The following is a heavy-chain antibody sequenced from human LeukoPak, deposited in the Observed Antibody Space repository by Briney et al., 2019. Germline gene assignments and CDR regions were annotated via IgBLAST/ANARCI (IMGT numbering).Heavy chain of an antibody. CDR3: ARLQIAVAGPFDY. CDR2: IYYSGST. J-gene: IGHJ4*02. Sequence: PSETLSFTCTVSGGSISSSSYSWGWIRQPPGKGLEWIGSIYYSGSTYYNPSLKSRVTISVDTPKNQFSLKLSSVTAADTAVYYCARLQIAVAGPFDYWGQGTLVTVSS. V-gene: IGHV4-39*01. CDR1: GGSISSSSYS. D-gene: IGHD6-19*01.